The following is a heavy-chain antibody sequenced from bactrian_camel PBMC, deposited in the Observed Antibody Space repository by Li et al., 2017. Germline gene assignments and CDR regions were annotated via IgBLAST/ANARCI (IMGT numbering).Heavy chain of an antibody. Sequence: QLVESGGGSVQAGGSLRLSCAASGDTYSTYCMGWFRQAPGKEREGIAAINSDGIASYADHVKGRFTISQDNAKNTVYLQMNDLKPEDTAMYYCAAGPRYRDNCFRLEYNCWGQGTQVTVS. V-gene: IGHV3S53*01. J-gene: IGHJ4*01. CDR3: AAGPRYRDNCFRLEYNC. CDR1: GDTYSTYC. D-gene: IGHD6*01. CDR2: INSDGIA.